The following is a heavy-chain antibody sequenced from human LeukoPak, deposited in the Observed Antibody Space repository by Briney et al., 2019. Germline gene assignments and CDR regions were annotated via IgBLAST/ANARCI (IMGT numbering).Heavy chain of an antibody. CDR1: GGSISNTNSY. D-gene: IGHD3-22*01. Sequence: SETLSLTCTVSGGSISNTNSYWGWIRQPPGKGLEWIGSIYYSGSTYYNPSLKSRVTISVDTSKNQFSLKLSSVTAADTAVYYCAGSITMIVGIDYWGQGTLVTVSS. CDR2: IYYSGST. V-gene: IGHV4-39*01. J-gene: IGHJ4*02. CDR3: AGSITMIVGIDY.